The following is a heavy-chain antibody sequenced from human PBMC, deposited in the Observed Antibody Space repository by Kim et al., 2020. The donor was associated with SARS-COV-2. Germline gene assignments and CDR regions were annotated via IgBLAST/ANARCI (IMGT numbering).Heavy chain of an antibody. D-gene: IGHD3-10*02. V-gene: IGHV3-74*01. CDR3: ARGMFRSGFDV. J-gene: IGHJ6*02. CDR1: GFSSSSHY. CDR2: INSDGSIT. Sequence: GGSLRLSCAASGFSSSSHYINWVRQPPGKGLEWVSRINSDGSITHYADSVKGRFTMSRDRAENTLYLQMNSLSAEDTAVYYCARGMFRSGFDVWGQGTTVSVSS.